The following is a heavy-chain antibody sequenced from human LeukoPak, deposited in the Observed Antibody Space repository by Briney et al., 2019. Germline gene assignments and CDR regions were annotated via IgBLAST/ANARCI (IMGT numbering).Heavy chain of an antibody. CDR2: ISGRTGST. D-gene: IGHD5-12*01. J-gene: IGHJ4*02. Sequence: GGSLRLSCAASGFTFSTNAMSWVRQAPGKGLEWVSAISGRTGSTYYSDSVKGRFTISRDNSKSTLNLQMDSLRAEDTAVYYCAKCGNSGCHLIDYWGQGTLVTVSS. V-gene: IGHV3-23*01. CDR3: AKCGNSGCHLIDY. CDR1: GFTFSTNA.